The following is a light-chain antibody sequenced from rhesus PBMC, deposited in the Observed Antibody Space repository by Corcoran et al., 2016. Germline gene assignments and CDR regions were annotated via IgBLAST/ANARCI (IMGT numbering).Light chain of an antibody. Sequence: DIQMTQSPSSLSASVGDTVTITCRASQGISSSLNWFQQKPGKAPKLLIYAATTLQRGVPSRFSGSGSGTDFTLPISSLQPEDFATYYCQQYKSFPPWTFGQGTTVEIK. CDR2: AAT. CDR3: QQYKSFPPWT. CDR1: QGISSS. V-gene: IGKV1-28*02. J-gene: IGKJ1*01.